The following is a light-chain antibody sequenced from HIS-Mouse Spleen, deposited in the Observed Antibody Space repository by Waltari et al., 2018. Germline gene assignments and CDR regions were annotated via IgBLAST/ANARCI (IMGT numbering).Light chain of an antibody. J-gene: IGKJ1*01. Sequence: DVVMTQSPLSLPVTLGQPASISCRSSQSLVHSDGNTYLNWFQQRPGQSPRRLIYKVSNRDSGVPDRFSGCGSGTDFTLKISRVEAEDVGVYYCMQGTHWPWTFGQGTKVEIK. CDR3: MQGTHWPWT. CDR1: QSLVHSDGNTY. V-gene: IGKV2-30*02. CDR2: KVS.